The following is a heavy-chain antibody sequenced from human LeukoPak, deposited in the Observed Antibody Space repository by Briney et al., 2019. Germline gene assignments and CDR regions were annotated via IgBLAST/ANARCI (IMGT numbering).Heavy chain of an antibody. Sequence: QPGGPLRLSCAASGFTFSSYDMHWVRQATGKGLEWVSAIGTAGDTYYPGSVKGRFTISRENAKNSLYLQMNSLRAGDTAVYYCARFSSSGHYYGMDVWGQGTTVTVSS. CDR1: GFTFSSYD. CDR2: IGTAGDT. CDR3: ARFSSSGHYYGMDV. D-gene: IGHD6-6*01. J-gene: IGHJ6*02. V-gene: IGHV3-13*01.